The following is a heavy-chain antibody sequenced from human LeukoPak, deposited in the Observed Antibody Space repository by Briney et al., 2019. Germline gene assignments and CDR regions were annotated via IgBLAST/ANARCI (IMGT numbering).Heavy chain of an antibody. V-gene: IGHV3-23*01. D-gene: IGHD3-10*01. CDR3: AKDGVITMVRGANFDY. Sequence: GGSLRLSCAASGFTSSSYAMSWVRQAPGKGLEWVSAISGSGGSTYYADSEKGRFTISRDNSNNTLYLQMNSLRAEDTAVYYCAKDGVITMVRGANFDYWGQGTLVTVSS. J-gene: IGHJ4*02. CDR2: ISGSGGST. CDR1: GFTSSSYA.